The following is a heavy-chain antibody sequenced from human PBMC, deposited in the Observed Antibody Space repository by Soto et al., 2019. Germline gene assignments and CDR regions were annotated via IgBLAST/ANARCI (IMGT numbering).Heavy chain of an antibody. V-gene: IGHV4-59*01. Sequence: SETLSLTCTVSGDSISTYYWHWIRLPPGKGLEWIGYIYYTGDTNCNPSLKSRVTISLDTSKNQFSLKLSSVTAADTAVYYCARVGPDNDYWGQGTLVTVSS. J-gene: IGHJ4*02. CDR3: ARVGPDNDY. CDR2: IYYTGDT. CDR1: GDSISTYY. D-gene: IGHD3-22*01.